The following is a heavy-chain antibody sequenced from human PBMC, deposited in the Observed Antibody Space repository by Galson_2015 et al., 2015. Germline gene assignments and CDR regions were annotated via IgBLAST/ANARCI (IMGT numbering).Heavy chain of an antibody. Sequence: SCKASGGTFSSYVINWVRQAPGQGLGWMGRIIPFSGTTNYAQKFQGRVAITADESTSTAYMELNSLTSEDTAVYYCAREAVGATFAFWGQGALVTVSS. J-gene: IGHJ4*02. V-gene: IGHV1-69*01. CDR3: AREAVGATFAF. CDR2: IIPFSGTT. CDR1: GGTFSSYV. D-gene: IGHD1-26*01.